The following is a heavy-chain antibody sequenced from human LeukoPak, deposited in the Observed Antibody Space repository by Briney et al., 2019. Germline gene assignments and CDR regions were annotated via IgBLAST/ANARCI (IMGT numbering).Heavy chain of an antibody. D-gene: IGHD4-17*01. J-gene: IGHJ4*02. V-gene: IGHV3-74*01. Sequence: GGSLRLSCAASGFTFSSYWMHWVRQAPGKGLLWVSRINSDGSSTGYADSVKGRFTISRDNAKNTLYLQMNSLRAEDTAVYYCARDKDGAVTTGDYWGQGTLVTVSS. CDR1: GFTFSSYW. CDR3: ARDKDGAVTTGDY. CDR2: INSDGSST.